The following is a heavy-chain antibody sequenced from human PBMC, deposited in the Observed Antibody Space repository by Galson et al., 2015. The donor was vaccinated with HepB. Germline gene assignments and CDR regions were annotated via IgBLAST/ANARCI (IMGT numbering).Heavy chain of an antibody. D-gene: IGHD6-13*01. J-gene: IGHJ4*02. V-gene: IGHV3-30-3*01. CDR1: GFTFSSYA. CDR2: ISYDGSNK. CDR3: ARDAEGSGAAAAPFDY. Sequence: SLRLSCAASGFTFSSYAMHWVRQAPGKGLEWVAVISYDGSNKYYADSVKGRFTISRDNSKNTLYLQMNSLRAEDTAVYYCARDAEGSGAAAAPFDYWGQGTLVTVSS.